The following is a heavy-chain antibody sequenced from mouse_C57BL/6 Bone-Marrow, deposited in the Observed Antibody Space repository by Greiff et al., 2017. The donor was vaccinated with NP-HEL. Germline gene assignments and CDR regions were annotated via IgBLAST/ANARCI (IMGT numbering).Heavy chain of an antibody. Sequence: VQLVESGSELRSPGSSVKLSCKDFDSEVFPIAYMSWVRQKPGHGFEWIGGILPSIGRTIYGEKFEDKATLDADTLSNTAYLELNSLTSEDSAIYYCARQGYGSSYAWYFDVWGTGTTVTVSS. CDR2: ILPSIGRT. CDR3: ARQGYGSSYAWYFDV. D-gene: IGHD1-1*01. J-gene: IGHJ1*03. V-gene: IGHV15-2*01. CDR1: DSEVFPIAY.